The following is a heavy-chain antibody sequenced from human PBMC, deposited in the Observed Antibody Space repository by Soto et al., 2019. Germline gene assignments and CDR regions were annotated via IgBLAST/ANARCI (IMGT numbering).Heavy chain of an antibody. J-gene: IGHJ6*02. CDR1: GFTVSSNY. Sequence: PGGSLRLSCAASGFTVSSNYMGWVRQAPGKGLEWVSVIYSGGSTYYADSVKGRFTISRDNSKNTLYLQMNSLRAEDTAVYYCARARGAAAGIYYYYGMDVWGQGTTVTVS. CDR2: IYSGGST. CDR3: ARARGAAAGIYYYYGMDV. V-gene: IGHV3-53*01. D-gene: IGHD6-13*01.